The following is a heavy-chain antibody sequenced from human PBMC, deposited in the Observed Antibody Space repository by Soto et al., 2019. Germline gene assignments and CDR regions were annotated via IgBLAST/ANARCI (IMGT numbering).Heavy chain of an antibody. J-gene: IGHJ3*02. Sequence: ASVKVSCKASGYTFTGYYMHWVRQAPGQGLEWMGWINPNSGGTNYAQKFQGWVTMTRDTSISTAYMELSRLRSDDTAVYYCARESVDCSSTSCPPDAFDNWGQGTMVTVSS. CDR2: INPNSGGT. CDR3: ARESVDCSSTSCPPDAFDN. V-gene: IGHV1-2*04. CDR1: GYTFTGYY. D-gene: IGHD2-2*01.